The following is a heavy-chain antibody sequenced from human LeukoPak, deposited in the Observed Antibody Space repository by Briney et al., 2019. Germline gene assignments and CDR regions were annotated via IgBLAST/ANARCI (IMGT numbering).Heavy chain of an antibody. Sequence: PGGSLRLSCAASGFTFSNYAMQWVRQAAGKGLEWVSFITGSGSSTYYPHSVKGRFTISRDTSKNTRYLQMNSLRPEDTAVYYCGRDSAEWAIHSSGYYPPDYGGQGTLVTVSS. CDR2: ITGSGSST. D-gene: IGHD3-22*01. CDR3: GRDSAEWAIHSSGYYPPDY. CDR1: GFTFSNYA. V-gene: IGHV3-23*01. J-gene: IGHJ4*02.